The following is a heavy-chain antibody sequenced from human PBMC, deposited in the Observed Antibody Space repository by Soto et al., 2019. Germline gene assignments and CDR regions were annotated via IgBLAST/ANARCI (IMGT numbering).Heavy chain of an antibody. V-gene: IGHV3-23*01. J-gene: IGHJ4*02. Sequence: EVQLLESGGGLVQPGGSLRLSCAASGFTFSSYAMSWVRQAPGKGLEWVSAISGSGGSTYYADSVKGRFTISRDNSKNTLYLQMNSLRAEDTAVYYCVKDEGVAGTPRDYWGQGTLVTVSS. CDR1: GFTFSSYA. CDR3: VKDEGVAGTPRDY. D-gene: IGHD6-19*01. CDR2: ISGSGGST.